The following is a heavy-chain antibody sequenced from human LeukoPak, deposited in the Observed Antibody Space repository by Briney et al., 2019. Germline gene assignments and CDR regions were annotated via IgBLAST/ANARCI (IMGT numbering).Heavy chain of an antibody. J-gene: IGHJ3*01. CDR2: ITYSGGNT. D-gene: IGHD4-17*01. CDR3: AKDFSELRSSAFHL. CDR1: GFNFNSYD. Sequence: PGGSLRLSCAASGFNFNSYDMSWVRQAPGKGLEWVSGITYSGGNTYYADSVKGRFTISRDNSKATVYLHMNGLRAEDTALYYCAKDFSELRSSAFHLWGQGTMVTVSS. V-gene: IGHV3-23*01.